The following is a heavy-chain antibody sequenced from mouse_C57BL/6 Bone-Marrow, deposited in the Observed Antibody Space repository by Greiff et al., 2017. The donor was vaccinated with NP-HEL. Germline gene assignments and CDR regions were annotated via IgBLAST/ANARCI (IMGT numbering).Heavy chain of an antibody. D-gene: IGHD1-1*01. CDR1: GYTFTDYY. CDR3: ARESYYGSSRFDY. V-gene: IGHV1-26*01. J-gene: IGHJ2*01. Sequence: VQLKESGPELVKPGASVKISCKASGYTFTDYYMNWVKQSHGKSLEWIGDINPNNGGTSYNQKFKGKATLTVDKSSSTAYMELRSLTSEDSAVYYCARESYYGSSRFDYWGQGTTLTVSS. CDR2: INPNNGGT.